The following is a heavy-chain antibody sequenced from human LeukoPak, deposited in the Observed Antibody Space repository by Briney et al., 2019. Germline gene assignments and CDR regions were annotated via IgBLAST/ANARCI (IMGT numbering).Heavy chain of an antibody. CDR3: ARGQWLARSDY. CDR1: GGPISSSSLY. Sequence: KPSETLPLICTVSGGPISSSSLYWDWIRQAPGKGLEWIGSIDYSGRIYYNPSLKSRVTMSVDSSKNQFSLKLRSVTAADTAVYYCARGQWLARSDYWGQGTLVTVAS. CDR2: IDYSGRI. V-gene: IGHV4-39*01. D-gene: IGHD6-19*01. J-gene: IGHJ4*02.